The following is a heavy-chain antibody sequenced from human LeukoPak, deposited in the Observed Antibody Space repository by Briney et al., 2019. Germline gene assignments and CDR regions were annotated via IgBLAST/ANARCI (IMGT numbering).Heavy chain of an antibody. CDR3: ARGPHITIFSNDYYSYGMDA. Sequence: SETLSLTCAVYGGSFSGYYWSWIRQPPGKGLEWIGEINHSGSTNYNPSLKSRVTISIDTSKNQFSLKLSSVTAADTAVYYCARGPHITIFSNDYYSYGMDAWGQGTTVTVSS. V-gene: IGHV4-34*01. CDR2: INHSGST. CDR1: GGSFSGYY. D-gene: IGHD3-9*01. J-gene: IGHJ6*02.